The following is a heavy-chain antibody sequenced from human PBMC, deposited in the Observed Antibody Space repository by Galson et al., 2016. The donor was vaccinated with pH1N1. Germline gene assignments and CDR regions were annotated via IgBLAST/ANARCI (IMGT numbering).Heavy chain of an antibody. CDR3: ARGPYFSDADAWGDS. V-gene: IGHV1-46*01. CDR1: GYNFIKYY. Sequence: SVKVSCKASGYNFIKYYIHWVRQAPGQGLEWVGVINPIGSSGDTAMYAQSFQGRVTFTADESTSTSYMELSGLTSEDTAVYYCARGPYFSDADAWGDSWGQGTRVTVSS. D-gene: IGHD3-16*01. CDR2: INPIGSSGDTA. J-gene: IGHJ4*02.